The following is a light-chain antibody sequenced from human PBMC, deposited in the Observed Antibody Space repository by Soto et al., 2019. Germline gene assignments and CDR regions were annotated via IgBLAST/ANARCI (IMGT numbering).Light chain of an antibody. Sequence: DIVMTQSPDSLAVSLGERATINCKSSQSVLYSSNNKNYLAWYQQKPGQPPKLLIYWAPTRESGVPDPFSGSGSGTDYTLTISSLQAEDVAVYYCQQYYSTPLTFGGGTKVEIK. CDR2: WAP. CDR1: QSVLYSSNNKNY. V-gene: IGKV4-1*01. CDR3: QQYYSTPLT. J-gene: IGKJ4*01.